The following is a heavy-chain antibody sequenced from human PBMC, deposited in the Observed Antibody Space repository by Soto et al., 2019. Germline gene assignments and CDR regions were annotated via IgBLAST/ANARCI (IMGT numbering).Heavy chain of an antibody. J-gene: IGHJ6*02. V-gene: IGHV1-3*01. CDR2: INAGNGNT. D-gene: IGHD5-12*01. CDR3: ASSYSGYDLNYYYGMDV. Sequence: QVQLVQSGAEVKKPGASVKVSCKASGYTFTSYAMHWVRQAPGQRLEWMGWINAGNGNTKYSQKFQGRVTITMDTAASTVYMGVSSMRSEDTAVYYCASSYSGYDLNYYYGMDVWGQGTTVTVS. CDR1: GYTFTSYA.